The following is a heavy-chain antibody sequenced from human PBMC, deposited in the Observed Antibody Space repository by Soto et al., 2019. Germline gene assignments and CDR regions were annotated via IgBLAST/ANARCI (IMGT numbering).Heavy chain of an antibody. CDR3: ARAKAPLYSSSWYWFDP. D-gene: IGHD6-13*01. V-gene: IGHV4-59*08. J-gene: IGHJ5*02. CDR1: GGSISSYY. CDR2: IYYSGST. Sequence: QVQLQESGPGLVKPSETLSLTCTVSGGSISSYYWSWIRQPPGMGLEWIGYIYYSGSTNYNPSLKSRVTISVDTSKNQFSLKLSSVTAADTAVYYCARAKAPLYSSSWYWFDPWGQGTLVTVSS.